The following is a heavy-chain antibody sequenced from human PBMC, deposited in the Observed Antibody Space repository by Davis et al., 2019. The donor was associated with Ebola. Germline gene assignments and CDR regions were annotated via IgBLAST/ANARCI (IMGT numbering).Heavy chain of an antibody. CDR3: ARAPYSTVTTYTDY. CDR1: GFSFSSYA. V-gene: IGHV3-23*01. Sequence: GESLKISCATSGFSFSSYAMSWVRQAPGKGLEWVSAISAGDGTTYADSVKGRFTISRDNAKNSLYLQMNSLRAEDTAVYYCARAPYSTVTTYTDYWGQGTLVTVSS. D-gene: IGHD4-17*01. CDR2: ISAGDGTT. J-gene: IGHJ4*02.